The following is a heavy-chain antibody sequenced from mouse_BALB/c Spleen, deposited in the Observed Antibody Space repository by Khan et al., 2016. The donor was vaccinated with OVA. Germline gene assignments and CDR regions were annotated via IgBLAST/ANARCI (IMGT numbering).Heavy chain of an antibody. CDR3: ARCGGCCRMAC. J-gene: IGHJ3*01. CDR1: DYTFTDYP. CDR2: VSTNYGNT. V-gene: IGHV1S137*01. Sequence: QVQLQQSGPELVRTGVSVKVSCKGADYTFTDYPMRWVQQSHGKSLEWIGAVSTNYGNTNYNQKFKGKARLTFDKYSSPPYMELSRLTSADSAFFYCARCGGCCRMACGGEETPVSVSA. D-gene: IGHD1-1*02.